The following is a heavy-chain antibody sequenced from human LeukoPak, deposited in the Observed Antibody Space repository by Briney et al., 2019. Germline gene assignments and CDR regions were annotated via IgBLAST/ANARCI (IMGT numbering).Heavy chain of an antibody. Sequence: SETLSLTCTVSGGSVSTYYWSWIRQPPGKELEWIGYVSHSGNTNYNPSLKSRVTMSLDTSKNHFSLRLSSVNTADTAVYYCARAGSCYSFDYWGQGSLVTVSS. CDR3: ARAGSCYSFDY. J-gene: IGHJ4*02. CDR1: GGSVSTYY. CDR2: VSHSGNT. D-gene: IGHD2-15*01. V-gene: IGHV4-59*02.